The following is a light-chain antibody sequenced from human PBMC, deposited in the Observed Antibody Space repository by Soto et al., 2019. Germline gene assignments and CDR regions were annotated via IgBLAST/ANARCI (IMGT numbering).Light chain of an antibody. V-gene: IGKV1-39*01. CDR2: AAS. Sequence: DIPMTQSPSSLSASVGDSVTITCRASQNINNYLSWYQHNPGKAPKLLIYAASKLQSGVPSSFSGSRSGTEFTLTISRLYPEDFATYYCQQSYSMPQTFSQGTKLEIK. J-gene: IGKJ2*01. CDR1: QNINNY. CDR3: QQSYSMPQT.